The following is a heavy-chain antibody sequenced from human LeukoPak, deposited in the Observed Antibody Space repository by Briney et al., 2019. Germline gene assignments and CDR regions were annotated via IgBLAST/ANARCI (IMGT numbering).Heavy chain of an antibody. V-gene: IGHV4-38-2*02. CDR2: IFHTGST. CDR3: ARLSGSPWY. D-gene: IGHD3-10*01. J-gene: IGHJ4*02. Sequence: SETLSLTCTVSGDSISSGNYWGWIRQPPGKGLEWIGSIFHTGSTYFNLSLKSRVTISVDTSKNQFSLRLSSVTAADTAVYYCARLSGSPWYWGQGTLVTVSS. CDR1: GDSISSGNY.